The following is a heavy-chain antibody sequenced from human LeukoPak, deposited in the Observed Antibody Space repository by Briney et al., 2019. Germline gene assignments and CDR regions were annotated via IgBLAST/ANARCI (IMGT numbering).Heavy chain of an antibody. CDR1: GGTFSSYA. V-gene: IGHV1-69*13. J-gene: IGHJ4*02. Sequence: ASVKVSCKASGGTFSSYAISWVRQAPGQGLEWMGGIIPIFGTANYAQKLQGRVTITADESTSTAYMELSSLRSEDTAVYYCAHSTGDLGPDPWGQGTLVTVSS. CDR2: IIPIFGTA. CDR3: AHSTGDLGPDP. D-gene: IGHD7-27*01.